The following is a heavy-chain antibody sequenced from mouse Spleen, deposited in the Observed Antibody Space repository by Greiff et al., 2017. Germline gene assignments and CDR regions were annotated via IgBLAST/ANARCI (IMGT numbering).Heavy chain of an antibody. CDR3: ASLILHAMDY. V-gene: IGHV1-80*01. J-gene: IGHJ4*01. Sequence: LEESGAELVRPGSSVKISCKASGYAFSSYWMNWVKQRPGQGLEWIGQIYPGDGDTNYNGKFKGKATLTADKSSSTAYMQLSSLTSEDSAVYFCASLILHAMDYWGQGTSVTVSS. CDR1: GYAFSSYW. CDR2: IYPGDGDT.